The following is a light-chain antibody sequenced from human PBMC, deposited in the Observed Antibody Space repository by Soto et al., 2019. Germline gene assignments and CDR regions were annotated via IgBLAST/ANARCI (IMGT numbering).Light chain of an antibody. J-gene: IGKJ4*01. Sequence: EIVLAQSPATLSLSPGERATLSCRASQSVSSYLAWYQQKPGQAPRLLIYDTSIRAADIPARFSGSGSGTDFTLTISSLEPEDFAVYYCQQRSNWPLTFGGGTKVEIK. CDR2: DTS. CDR1: QSVSSY. CDR3: QQRSNWPLT. V-gene: IGKV3-11*01.